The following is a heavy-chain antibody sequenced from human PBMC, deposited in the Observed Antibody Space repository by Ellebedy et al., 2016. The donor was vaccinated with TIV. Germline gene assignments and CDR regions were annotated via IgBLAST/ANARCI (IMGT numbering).Heavy chain of an antibody. J-gene: IGHJ4*02. CDR3: AKGRGGGSDTSAPRYYFDY. Sequence: PGGSLRPSCTAPGFTFSSYAMSWVRQAPGKGLEWVSTISSTGSRTYYADSVEGRFIISRDNSKKTLYLQMNSLRAEDTAVYYCAKGRGGGSDTSAPRYYFDYWGLGTLVTVSS. CDR1: GFTFSSYA. CDR2: ISSTGSRT. V-gene: IGHV3-23*01. D-gene: IGHD3-22*01.